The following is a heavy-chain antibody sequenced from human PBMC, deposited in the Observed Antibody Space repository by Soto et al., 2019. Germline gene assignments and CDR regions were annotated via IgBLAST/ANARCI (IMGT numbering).Heavy chain of an antibody. CDR1: GFTFSDFD. Sequence: EVQLVESGGGLVKPGGSLRLSCAVSGFTFSDFDMSWVRQAPGKGLEWVSSITSNSVYVYYADSLKGRFTISRDNAKSSLYLQMNSLRADDTAVYYCARDLSGGNYDYHGLDVW. D-gene: IGHD1-26*01. CDR3: ARDLSGGNYDYHGLDV. V-gene: IGHV3-21*01. J-gene: IGHJ6*01. CDR2: ITSNSVYV.